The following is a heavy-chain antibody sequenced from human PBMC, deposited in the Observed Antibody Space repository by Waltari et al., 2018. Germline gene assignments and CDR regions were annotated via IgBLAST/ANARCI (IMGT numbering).Heavy chain of an antibody. V-gene: IGHV4-39*01. CDR3: GFGELFTAFDY. D-gene: IGHD3-10*01. CDR1: GGSISSSSYY. CDR2: IYYSGST. J-gene: IGHJ4*02. Sequence: QLQLQESGPGLVKPSETLSLTCTVSGGSISSSSYYWGWIRQPPGQGLEWIGSIYYSGSTDYNPALKSRGPISVDTSKNQLSLKLSCVTAADTAVYYCGFGELFTAFDYWGQGTLVTVSS.